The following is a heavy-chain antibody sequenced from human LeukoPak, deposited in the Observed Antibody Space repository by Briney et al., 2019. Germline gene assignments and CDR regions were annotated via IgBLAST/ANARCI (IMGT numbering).Heavy chain of an antibody. CDR2: MNPNSGNT. J-gene: IGHJ5*02. CDR3: ARGHRDREWLATLGFDP. Sequence: SVKVSCKGSGYTFTNYDINLLRQETGQGLDWMGWMNPNSGNTGYLQKFQGMLLMTRNTSISTGYMELSSLRSEDTAVYYCARGHRDREWLATLGFDPWGQGTLVTVSS. V-gene: IGHV1-8*01. D-gene: IGHD6-19*01. CDR1: GYTFTNYD.